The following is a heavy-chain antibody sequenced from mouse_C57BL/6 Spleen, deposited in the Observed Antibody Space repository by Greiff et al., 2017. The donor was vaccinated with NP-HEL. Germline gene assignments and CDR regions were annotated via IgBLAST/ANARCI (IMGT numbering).Heavy chain of an antibody. CDR1: GFTFSSYG. J-gene: IGHJ3*01. CDR2: ISSGGSYT. CDR3: ARLLDGSWFAY. V-gene: IGHV5-6*02. Sequence: DVMLVESGGDLVKPGGSLKLSCAASGFTFSSYGMSWVRQTPDKRLEWVATISSGGSYTYYPDSVKGRFTISRDNAKNTLYLQMSSLKSEDTAMYYCARLLDGSWFAYWGQGTLVTVSA. D-gene: IGHD2-3*01.